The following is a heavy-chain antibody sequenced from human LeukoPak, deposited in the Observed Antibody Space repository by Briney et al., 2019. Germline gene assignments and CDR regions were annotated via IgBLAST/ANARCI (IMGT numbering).Heavy chain of an antibody. CDR1: GGSISSYY. D-gene: IGHD6-13*01. J-gene: IGHJ4*02. CDR2: IYYSGST. CDR3: ARGGYSSSCCPIDY. V-gene: IGHV4-59*01. Sequence: SETLSLTCTVSGGSISSYYWSWIRQPPGKGLEWIGYIYYSGSTNYNPSLKSRVTISVDTSKNQFSLKLSSVTAADTAVYYCARGGYSSSCCPIDYWGQGTLVTVSS.